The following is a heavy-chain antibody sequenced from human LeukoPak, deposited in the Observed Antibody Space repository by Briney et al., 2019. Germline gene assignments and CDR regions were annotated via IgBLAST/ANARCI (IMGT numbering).Heavy chain of an antibody. CDR1: GFTVSSNY. CDR2: IYSGGST. CDR3: ARDRGGSGSYYSPYYYYGMDV. Sequence: PGGSLRLSCAASGFTVSSNYMSWVRQAPGKGLEWVSVIYSGGSTYHADSVKGRFTISRDNSKNTLYLQMNSLRAEDTAVYYCARDRGGSGSYYSPYYYYGMDVWGKGTTVTVSS. V-gene: IGHV3-53*01. D-gene: IGHD3-10*01. J-gene: IGHJ6*04.